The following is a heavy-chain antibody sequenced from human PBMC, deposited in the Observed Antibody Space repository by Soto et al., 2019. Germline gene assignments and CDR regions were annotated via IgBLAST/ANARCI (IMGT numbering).Heavy chain of an antibody. CDR3: ARRPPGRVSSGRFDY. V-gene: IGHV4-34*01. CDR2: INHSGST. J-gene: IGHJ4*02. D-gene: IGHD3-22*01. Sequence: QVQLQQWGAGLLKPSETLSLTCAVYGGSFSGYYWSWIRQPPGKGLEWIGEINHSGSTNYNPSLKSRVTISVDTSKNQFSLKLSSVTAADTAVYYCARRPPGRVSSGRFDYWGQGTLVTVSS. CDR1: GGSFSGYY.